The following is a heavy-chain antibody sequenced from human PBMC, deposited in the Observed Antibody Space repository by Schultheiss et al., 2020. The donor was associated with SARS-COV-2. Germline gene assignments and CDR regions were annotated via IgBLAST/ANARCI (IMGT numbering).Heavy chain of an antibody. CDR1: GFIFSDYS. Sequence: GGSLRLSCAASGFIFSDYSMSWVRQAPGKGLEWVSSISSSSSYIYYADSVKGRFTISRDNAKNSLYLQMNSLRAEDTAVYYCASLIAAAYYYYGMDVWGQGTTVTVSS. V-gene: IGHV3-21*01. CDR2: ISSSSSYI. D-gene: IGHD6-13*01. J-gene: IGHJ6*02. CDR3: ASLIAAAYYYYGMDV.